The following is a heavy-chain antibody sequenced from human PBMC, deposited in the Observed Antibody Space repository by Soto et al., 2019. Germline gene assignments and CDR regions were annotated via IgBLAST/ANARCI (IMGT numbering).Heavy chain of an antibody. CDR2: INHSGST. Sequence: ETLSLTCAVYGGSFSGYYWSWIRQPPGKGLEWIGEINHSGSTNYNPSLKSRVTISVDTSKNQFSLKLSSVTAADTAVYYCAGEDYDILTGYSVDAFDIWVQGTMVTVSS. CDR3: AGEDYDILTGYSVDAFDI. D-gene: IGHD3-9*01. J-gene: IGHJ3*02. CDR1: GGSFSGYY. V-gene: IGHV4-34*01.